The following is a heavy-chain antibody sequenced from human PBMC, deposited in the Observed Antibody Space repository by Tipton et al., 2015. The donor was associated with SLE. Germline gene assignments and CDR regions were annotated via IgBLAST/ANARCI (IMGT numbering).Heavy chain of an antibody. CDR3: ARVGAPVAFEI. CDR2: IYQSGTT. Sequence: SGGSISSGSWWSWVRQPPGKGLEWIGEIYQSGTTNYNPSLRGRVIISVDTSKNQFSLNLNSVTAADTAVYYCARVGAPVAFEIWGQGTKVTVSS. CDR1: GGSISSGSW. V-gene: IGHV4-4*02. J-gene: IGHJ3*02. D-gene: IGHD1-26*01.